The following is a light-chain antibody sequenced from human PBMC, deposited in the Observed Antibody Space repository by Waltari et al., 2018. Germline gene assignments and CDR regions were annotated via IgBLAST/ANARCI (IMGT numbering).Light chain of an antibody. CDR1: QSVGRN. CDR3: QVRGT. V-gene: IGKV3-11*01. Sequence: EFVFTHSPATLSLSPGGRATVSCRASQSVGRNVAWLQPKPSQAPSLLIDPASNRATGIPARFGGGGAETYFTLTVSSLEPVDVAVYYCQVRGTFDQGTRLKIK. J-gene: IGKJ5*01. CDR2: PAS.